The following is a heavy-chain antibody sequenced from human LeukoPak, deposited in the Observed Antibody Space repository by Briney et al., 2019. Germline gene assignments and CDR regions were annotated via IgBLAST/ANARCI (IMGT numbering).Heavy chain of an antibody. CDR1: GFTFSNNW. CDR2: ISRDGSST. D-gene: IGHD5-18*01. V-gene: IGHV3-74*01. Sequence: GGSLRLSCAASGFTFSNNWMHWVRQAPGKGLVWVSRISRDGSSTSCADSVKGRFTISRDNAKNTLYLQMNTLRAEDTAVYYCARGGYSYDFDYWGQGTLVTVSS. J-gene: IGHJ4*02. CDR3: ARGGYSYDFDY.